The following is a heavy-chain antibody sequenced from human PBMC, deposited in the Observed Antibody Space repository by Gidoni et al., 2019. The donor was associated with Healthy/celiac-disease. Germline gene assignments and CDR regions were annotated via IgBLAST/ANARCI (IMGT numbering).Heavy chain of an antibody. V-gene: IGHV1-69*06. CDR3: ARAGNDYVWGSYRYSY. D-gene: IGHD3-16*02. Sequence: QVQLVQSGAEVKKPGSSVKVPCKASGGTFSSYAISWVRQAPGQGLEGMGGIIPIFGTANYAQKFQGRVTITADKSTSTAYMELSSLRSEDTAVYYCARAGNDYVWGSYRYSYWGQGTLVTVSS. CDR2: IIPIFGTA. J-gene: IGHJ4*02. CDR1: GGTFSSYA.